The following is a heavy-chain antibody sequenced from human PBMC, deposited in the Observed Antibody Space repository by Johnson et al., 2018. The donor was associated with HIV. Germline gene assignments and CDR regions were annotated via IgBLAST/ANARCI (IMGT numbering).Heavy chain of an antibody. CDR1: GFIFRNYA. Sequence: MQLVESGGGVVQPGRSLRLSCVASGFIFRNYAIHWVRQAPGKGLEWVSAISGSGGSTYYADSVKGRFTISRDNSKNTLYLQLESLRVEDTAIYYCAKAWELLGRRAALDIWGQGTVVTVSS. D-gene: IGHD1-26*01. V-gene: IGHV3-23*04. CDR3: AKAWELLGRRAALDI. CDR2: ISGSGGST. J-gene: IGHJ3*02.